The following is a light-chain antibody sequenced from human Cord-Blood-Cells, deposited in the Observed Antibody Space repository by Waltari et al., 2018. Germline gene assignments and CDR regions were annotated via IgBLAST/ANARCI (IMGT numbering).Light chain of an antibody. CDR2: AAS. Sequence: AIRMPQSPSSLAASTADRVTITCRSRQGISSYLAWYQQKPGKAPKLLIYAASTLQSGVPSRFSGSGSGTDFTLTISCLQSEDFATYYCQQYYSYPITFGQGTRLEIK. V-gene: IGKV1-8*01. CDR3: QQYYSYPIT. J-gene: IGKJ5*01. CDR1: QGISSY.